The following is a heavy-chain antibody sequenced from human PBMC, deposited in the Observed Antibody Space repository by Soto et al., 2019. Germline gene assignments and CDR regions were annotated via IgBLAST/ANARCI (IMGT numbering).Heavy chain of an antibody. CDR3: ARDPGPDDSGSHGWFDP. V-gene: IGHV1-18*01. Sequence: GASVKVSCKASGYTFTSYGISWARQAPGQGLEWMGWISAYNGNTNYAQKLQGRVTMTTDTSTSTAYMELRSLRSDDTAVYYCARDPGPDDSGSHGWFDPWGQGTLVTVSS. D-gene: IGHD3-3*01. J-gene: IGHJ5*02. CDR1: GYTFTSYG. CDR2: ISAYNGNT.